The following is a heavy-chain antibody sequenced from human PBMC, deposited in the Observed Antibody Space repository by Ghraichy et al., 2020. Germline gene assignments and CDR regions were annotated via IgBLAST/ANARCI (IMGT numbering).Heavy chain of an antibody. D-gene: IGHD4-23*01. V-gene: IGHV3-48*02. CDR2: ISSSSSTI. CDR3: ARVVGGGNSFYYFDY. Sequence: GGSLRLSCAASGFTFSSYSMNWVRQAPGKGLEWVSYISSSSSTIYYADSVKGRFTISRDNAKNSLYLQMHSLRDEDTAVYYCARVVGGGNSFYYFDYWGQGTLVTVSS. J-gene: IGHJ4*02. CDR1: GFTFSSYS.